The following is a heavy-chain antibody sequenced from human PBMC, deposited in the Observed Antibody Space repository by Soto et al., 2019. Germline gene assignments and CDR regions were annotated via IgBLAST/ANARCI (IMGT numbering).Heavy chain of an antibody. J-gene: IGHJ5*02. CDR3: ARDYLPDILTGYTFDP. Sequence: ASVKVSCKASGYTFTSYGISWVRQAPVQGLEWMGWISAYNGNTNYAQKLQGRVTMTTDTSTSTAYMELRSLRSDDTAVYYCARDYLPDILTGYTFDPWGQGTLVTVSS. D-gene: IGHD3-9*01. CDR1: GYTFTSYG. V-gene: IGHV1-18*04. CDR2: ISAYNGNT.